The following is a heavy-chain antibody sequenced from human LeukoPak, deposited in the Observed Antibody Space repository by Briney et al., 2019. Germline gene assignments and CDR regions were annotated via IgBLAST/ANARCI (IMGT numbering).Heavy chain of an antibody. CDR2: LSSGGINK. CDR3: ARDHAGSGRAFDN. Sequence: GGSLRLSCAVSGFTFSNYGVHWVRQAPGKGLEWVALLSSGGINKHYADSVKGRFIISRDNSMNTLYLQMNSLGVEDTAVYYCARDHAGSGRAFDNWGQGTLVTVSS. V-gene: IGHV3-30*03. CDR1: GFTFSNYG. D-gene: IGHD2-15*01. J-gene: IGHJ4*02.